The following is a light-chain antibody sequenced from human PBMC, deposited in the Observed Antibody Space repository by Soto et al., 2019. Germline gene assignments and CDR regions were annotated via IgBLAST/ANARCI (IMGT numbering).Light chain of an antibody. CDR1: SSDVGTYNY. Sequence: QSALTQPRSVSGSPGQSVTISCTGTSSDVGTYNYVSWFQQYPGKAPKVMISDVSKRPSGVPDRFSGSKSGNTASLTISGLQAEDEADYYCGTWDDSLVSYVFGTGTKLTVL. CDR3: GTWDDSLVSYV. CDR2: DVS. J-gene: IGLJ1*01. V-gene: IGLV2-11*01.